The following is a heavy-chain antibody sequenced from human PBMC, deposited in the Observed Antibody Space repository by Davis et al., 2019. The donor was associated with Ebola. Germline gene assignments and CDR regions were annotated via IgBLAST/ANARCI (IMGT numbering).Heavy chain of an antibody. J-gene: IGHJ4*02. CDR3: AKDQYLDFYFDL. CDR2: IWYDGSNK. CDR1: GFTFSSYG. Sequence: PGGSLRLSCAASGFTFSSYGMHWVRQAPGKGLEWVAVIWYDGSNKYYADSVKGRFTISRDNSKNTLNLQMNSLRAEDTAVYYCAKDQYLDFYFDLWGQGTLVTVSS. V-gene: IGHV3-30*02. D-gene: IGHD2/OR15-2a*01.